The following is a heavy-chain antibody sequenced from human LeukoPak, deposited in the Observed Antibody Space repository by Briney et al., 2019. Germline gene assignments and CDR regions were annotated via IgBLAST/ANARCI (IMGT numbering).Heavy chain of an antibody. D-gene: IGHD2-2*01. V-gene: IGHV3-30*18. J-gene: IGHJ4*02. Sequence: GSLRLSCAASGFTFSSYGMHWVRQAPGKGLEWVAVISYDGSNKYYADSVKGRFTISRDNSKNTLYLQMNSLRAEDTAVYYCAKGGYYCSSTSCYPLYYWGQGTLVTVSS. CDR3: AKGGYYCSSTSCYPLYY. CDR1: GFTFSSYG. CDR2: ISYDGSNK.